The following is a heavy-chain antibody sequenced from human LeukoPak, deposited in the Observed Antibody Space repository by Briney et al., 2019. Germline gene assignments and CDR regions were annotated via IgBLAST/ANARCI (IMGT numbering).Heavy chain of an antibody. CDR2: ISFDGAKI. Sequence: PGRSLLLSCTAPGFPLRYYVMTRVRQTPGKGLEWVALISFDGAKIYYADSVKGRFTISRDNSKNTLFLQMNSLTVEDTAVYYCARDPAKGAATYFDYWGQGTLVTVSS. CDR3: ARDPAKGAATYFDY. D-gene: IGHD2-15*01. V-gene: IGHV3-30*04. CDR1: GFPLRYYV. J-gene: IGHJ4*02.